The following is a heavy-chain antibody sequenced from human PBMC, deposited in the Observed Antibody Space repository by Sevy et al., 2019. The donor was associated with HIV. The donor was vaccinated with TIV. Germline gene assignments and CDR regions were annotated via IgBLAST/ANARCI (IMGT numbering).Heavy chain of an antibody. V-gene: IGHV3-30*04. CDR3: ARDPGNSGNY. D-gene: IGHD1-1*01. CDR2: ISQDERTT. CDR1: GFTFSTYA. Sequence: GGSLRLSCAASGFTFSTYAMHWLRQAPGKGLEWVAVISQDERTTYYADSVKGRFTISRDNSKNTLYLQMDSLRPEDTTIYYCARDPGNSGNYWDQGTLVTVSS. J-gene: IGHJ4*02.